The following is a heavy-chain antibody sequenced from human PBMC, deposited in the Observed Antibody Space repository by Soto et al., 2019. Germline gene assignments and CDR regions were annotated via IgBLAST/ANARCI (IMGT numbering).Heavy chain of an antibody. CDR3: ARVKPQSYYGSGRTDY. V-gene: IGHV4-59*12. D-gene: IGHD3-10*01. Sequence: SEIMPHTSTVAGGYISSYYWRCIRKHTGKGLEWIGEIYYSGSTNYNPSLKSRVTISVDKSKNQFSLKLSSVTAADTAVYYCARVKPQSYYGSGRTDYWGQGTLVTVSS. J-gene: IGHJ4*02. CDR1: GGYISSYY. CDR2: IYYSGST.